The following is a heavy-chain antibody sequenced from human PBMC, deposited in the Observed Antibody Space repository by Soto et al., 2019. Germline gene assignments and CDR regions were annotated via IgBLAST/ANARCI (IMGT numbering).Heavy chain of an antibody. CDR1: GPSINFYY. CDR3: ARGGGSPYHNHEFDF. V-gene: IGHV4-59*13. D-gene: IGHD3-10*01. J-gene: IGHJ4*02. Sequence: QVQLQESGPELGNPSETLSPPWAVSGPSINFYYWNWIRRPPGKGLGWIGSFSSTGSTNYNPSLKSRVTISGDTSKNQFSLTLSSVTAADTAVYYCARGGGSPYHNHEFDFWGQGTLVTVSS. CDR2: FSSTGST.